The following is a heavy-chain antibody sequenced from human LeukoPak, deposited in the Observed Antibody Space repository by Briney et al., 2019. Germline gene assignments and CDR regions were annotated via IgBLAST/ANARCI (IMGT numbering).Heavy chain of an antibody. CDR1: GFTFSSYG. CDR2: ISYDGSNK. CDR3: AKDARSIAGAAPVDL. D-gene: IGHD6-19*01. V-gene: IGHV3-30*18. Sequence: PGRSLRLSCKASGFTFSSYGMHWVRQAPGKGLEWVAVISYDGSNKYYADYVKGRFTISRDNSKNTLYLQMNSLRAEDTAVYYCAKDARSIAGAAPVDLWGRGTLVTVSS. J-gene: IGHJ2*01.